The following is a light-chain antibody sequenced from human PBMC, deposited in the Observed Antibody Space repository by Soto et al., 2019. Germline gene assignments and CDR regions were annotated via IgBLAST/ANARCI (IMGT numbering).Light chain of an antibody. CDR3: QFYGSSLIT. J-gene: IGKJ5*01. V-gene: IGKV3-20*01. CDR2: GVY. CDR1: QNINTYY. Sequence: EIVMTQSPATLSVSPGERATLSCRASQNINTYYLGWYQQKPGQSPRLLIFGVYSRATGIPDRFSGSGSGTDFTLTISRLEPEDFAVYYYQFYGSSLITFGQGTRLEIK.